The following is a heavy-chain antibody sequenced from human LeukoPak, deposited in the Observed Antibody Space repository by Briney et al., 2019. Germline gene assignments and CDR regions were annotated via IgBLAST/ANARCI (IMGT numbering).Heavy chain of an antibody. CDR2: IYYSGST. V-gene: IGHV4-39*01. CDR3: LSYYDILTGYFQ. D-gene: IGHD3-9*01. CDR1: GGSISSSSYY. J-gene: IGHJ4*02. Sequence: SETLSLTCTVSGGSISSSSYYWGWIRQPPGKGLEWIGSIYYSGSTYYNPSLKSRVTISVDTSKNQFSLKLSSMTAADTAVYYCLSYYDILTGYFQWGQGTLVTVSS.